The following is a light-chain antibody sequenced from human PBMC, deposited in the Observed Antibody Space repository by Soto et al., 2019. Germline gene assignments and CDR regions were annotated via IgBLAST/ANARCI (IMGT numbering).Light chain of an antibody. J-gene: IGKJ1*01. Sequence: DIQMTQSPSTLSASVGDRVTITCRASQSISRWLAWYQQKPGEAPKLLIHGASSLESGDPSRFSGGGSGTEFTLTISRLQPDDFATYYCLQYNRYRTFGQGTKVEIK. CDR3: LQYNRYRT. V-gene: IGKV1-5*01. CDR1: QSISRW. CDR2: GAS.